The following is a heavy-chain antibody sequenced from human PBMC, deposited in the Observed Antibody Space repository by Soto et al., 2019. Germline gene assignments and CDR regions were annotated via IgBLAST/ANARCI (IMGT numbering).Heavy chain of an antibody. CDR3: ARHPAIAARPEYYYGMDV. J-gene: IGHJ6*02. V-gene: IGHV5-51*01. D-gene: IGHD6-6*01. Sequence: GGSLKISCKGSGYSFTSYWIGWVRQMPGKGLEWMGIIYPGDSDTRYSPSFQGQVTISADKSISTAYLQWSSLKASDTAMYYCARHPAIAARPEYYYGMDVWGQGTTVTVSS. CDR2: IYPGDSDT. CDR1: GYSFTSYW.